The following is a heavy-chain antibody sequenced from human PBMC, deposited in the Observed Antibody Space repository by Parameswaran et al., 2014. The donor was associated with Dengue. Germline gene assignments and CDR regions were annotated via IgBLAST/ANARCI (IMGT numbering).Heavy chain of an antibody. D-gene: IGHD3-22*01. Sequence: RWIRQPPGKGLESVSIIYSDGNTDYAGSVKGRFTISRDSSKNTLSLQMNSLRVEDSAIYYCADSSGLYWGQGTLVTVSS. J-gene: IGHJ4*02. CDR3: ADSSGLY. CDR2: IYSDGNT. V-gene: IGHV3-66*01.